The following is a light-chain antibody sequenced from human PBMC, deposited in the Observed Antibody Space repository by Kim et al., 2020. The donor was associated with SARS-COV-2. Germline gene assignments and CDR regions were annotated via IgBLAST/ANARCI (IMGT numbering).Light chain of an antibody. CDR2: YTS. CDR1: ETMGSS. J-gene: IGKJ2*01. Sequence: SVSPGEKVTITCRASETMGSSLHWYQLKPDQSPKLLIKYTSQSISGVPSRFSGSGSGTDFTLTINSLEAEDAAAYYCHQSHSLPYTFGQGTKLEIK. V-gene: IGKV6D-21*02. CDR3: HQSHSLPYT.